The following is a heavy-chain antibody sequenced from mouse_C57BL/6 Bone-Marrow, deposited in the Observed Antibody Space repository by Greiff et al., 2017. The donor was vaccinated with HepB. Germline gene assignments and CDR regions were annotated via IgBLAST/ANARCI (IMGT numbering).Heavy chain of an antibody. CDR2: ISSGGDYI. Sequence: EVKLVESGEGLVKPGGSLKLSCAASGFTFSSYALSWVRQTPEKRLEWVAYISSGGDYIYYADTVKGRFTISRDNARNALYLQMSSLKSEDTAMYYCTRGGLWFAYWGQGTLVTVSA. CDR3: TRGGLWFAY. CDR1: GFTFSSYA. J-gene: IGHJ3*01. V-gene: IGHV5-9-1*02.